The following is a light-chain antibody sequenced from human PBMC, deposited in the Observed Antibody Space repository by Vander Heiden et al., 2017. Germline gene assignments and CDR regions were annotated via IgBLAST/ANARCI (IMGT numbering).Light chain of an antibody. CDR3: QTWGTGTVYV. V-gene: IGLV4-69*01. CDR1: SAHSSYA. Sequence: QLVLTHSPSASASLGASVTLTRTPSSAHSSYAIAWHQQQPEKGPRYLMKLNGDGSHSKGDGIPDRFSGSSSGAARYLTISSPQSEDEADYYCQTWGTGTVYVFGTGTKVTVL. CDR2: LNGDGSH. J-gene: IGLJ1*01.